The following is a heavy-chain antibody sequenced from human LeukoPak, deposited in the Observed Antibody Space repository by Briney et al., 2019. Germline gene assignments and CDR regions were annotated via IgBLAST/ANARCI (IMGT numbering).Heavy chain of an antibody. D-gene: IGHD3-3*01. CDR1: GGSFSVYY. J-gene: IGHJ4*02. V-gene: IGHV4-34*01. CDR2: INHSGST. CDR3: ARERRFFWSTTFDY. Sequence: SETLSLTCAVSGGSFSVYYWSWIRQPPGKGLEWIGEINHSGSTNYNPSLKSRVTISVDTSKNQFSLKLSSVTAADTAVYYCARERRFFWSTTFDYWGQGTLVTVSS.